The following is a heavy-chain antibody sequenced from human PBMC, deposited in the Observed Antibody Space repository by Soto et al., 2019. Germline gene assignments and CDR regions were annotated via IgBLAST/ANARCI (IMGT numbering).Heavy chain of an antibody. J-gene: IGHJ4*02. CDR2: LYWDDDK. CDR3: ENTGVAAADNTDY. CDR1: GFSLSTCGVG. V-gene: IGHV2-5*02. Sequence: QITLKESGHTLVKLTQTLTLTCTFSGFSLSTCGVGVGWIRQPPGKALECLALLYWDDDKLYSPSLESRLTSTKDTSKNPVVRPITNMDPVDKATYDCENTGVAAADNTDYWGQGTLVTVSS. D-gene: IGHD6-13*01.